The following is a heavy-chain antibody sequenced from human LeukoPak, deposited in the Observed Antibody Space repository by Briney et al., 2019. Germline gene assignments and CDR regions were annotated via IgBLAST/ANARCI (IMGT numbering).Heavy chain of an antibody. CDR1: GGSIRSSYYY. V-gene: IGHV4-39*01. Sequence: SETLSLTCTVSGGSIRSSYYYWGWIRQPPGKGLEWIGSIYDSGSTYYNPSLKSRVTISVDTSKNQFSLKLSSVTAADTAVYYCARSLGYSSSYLGYWGQGTLVTVSS. CDR3: ARSLGYSSSYLGY. CDR2: IYDSGST. J-gene: IGHJ4*02. D-gene: IGHD6-6*01.